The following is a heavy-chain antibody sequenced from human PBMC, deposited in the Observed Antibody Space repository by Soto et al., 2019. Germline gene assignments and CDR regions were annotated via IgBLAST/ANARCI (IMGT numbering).Heavy chain of an antibody. V-gene: IGHV3-74*01. Sequence: GGSLRLSCSPSGFTFNNSRMHWVRQAPGKGLLWVSRIQSDGSSTDYADSVKGRFTISRDNAKNTLYLQMNSLRAEYTAVYYCARVGNLDYWEQGTLVTVFS. CDR2: IQSDGSST. CDR1: GFTFNNSR. D-gene: IGHD7-27*01. CDR3: ARVGNLDY. J-gene: IGHJ4*02.